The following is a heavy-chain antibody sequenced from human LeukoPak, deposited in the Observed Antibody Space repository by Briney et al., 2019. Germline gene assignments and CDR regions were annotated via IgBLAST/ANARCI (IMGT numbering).Heavy chain of an antibody. J-gene: IGHJ6*03. CDR2: ISASGTT. D-gene: IGHD3-10*01. V-gene: IGHV4-61*05. Sequence: PSETLSLTCTVSGGSISSSSYYWGWIRQPPGKGLEWIGRISASGTTNSNPALKSRVTMSVDSSKKQFSLNLSSVTAADTAVYYCARAASGDAVDFYGSGRRFYSYYMDVWGKGTTVTISS. CDR3: ARAASGDAVDFYGSGRRFYSYYMDV. CDR1: GGSISSSSYY.